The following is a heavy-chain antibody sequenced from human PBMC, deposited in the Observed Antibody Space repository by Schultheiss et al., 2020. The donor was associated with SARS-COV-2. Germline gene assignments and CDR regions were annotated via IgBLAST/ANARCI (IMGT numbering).Heavy chain of an antibody. J-gene: IGHJ4*02. CDR3: ARDGVAGEQT. CDR2: IYYSGST. V-gene: IGHV4-30-4*01. Sequence: SETLSLTCTVSGGSISSGDYYWSWIRQPPGKGLEWIGSIYYSGSTYYNPSLKSRVTISVDTSKNQFSLKLSSVTAADTALYYCARDGVAGEQTWGQGTLVTVSS. CDR1: GGSISSGDYY. D-gene: IGHD6-19*01.